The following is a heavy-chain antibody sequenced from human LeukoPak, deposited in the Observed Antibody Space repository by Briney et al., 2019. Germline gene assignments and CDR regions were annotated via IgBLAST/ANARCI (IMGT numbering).Heavy chain of an antibody. V-gene: IGHV3-23*01. D-gene: IGHD5/OR15-5a*01. CDR1: GFTFSSYA. CDR2: ISDSGGST. J-gene: IGHJ4*02. CDR3: GLRGKYYFDY. Sequence: GGSLRLSCAASGFTFSSYAMSWVRQAPGKGLEWVSTISDSGGSTYYADSVKGRFTISRDNSKNTLNLEMNSLRAEDTAVYYCGLRGKYYFDYWGQGTLVTVSS.